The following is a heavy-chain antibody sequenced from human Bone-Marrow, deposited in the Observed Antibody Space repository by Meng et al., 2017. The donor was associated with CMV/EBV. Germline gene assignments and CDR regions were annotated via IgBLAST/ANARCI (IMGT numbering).Heavy chain of an antibody. J-gene: IGHJ4*02. CDR2: ISSGSTSI. V-gene: IGHV3-21*01. CDR3: AREDVIPVAPFDY. D-gene: IGHD2-2*01. CDR1: GFRFSTYV. Sequence: GESLKISCVASGFRFSTYVMHWVRQAPGKGLEWVSSISSGSTSIYYTDSVRGRFAISRDNAKNSLYLQMNSLRAEDTAVYYCAREDVIPVAPFDYWGQGTLVTVSS.